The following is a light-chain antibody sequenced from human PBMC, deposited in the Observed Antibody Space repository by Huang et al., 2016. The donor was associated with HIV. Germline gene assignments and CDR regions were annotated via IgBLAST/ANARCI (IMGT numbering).Light chain of an antibody. CDR3: QYVNSFPIT. CDR2: GAS. Sequence: IQLTQSPFALSASVGDRVTIICRASEGISNYLAWYQQKPGKAPKLLIYGASTLQAGVPSRFAGRGSGTDFALTSSSLQPEDFATYYCQYVNSFPITFGQGTRLDIK. J-gene: IGKJ5*01. CDR1: EGISNY. V-gene: IGKV1-9*01.